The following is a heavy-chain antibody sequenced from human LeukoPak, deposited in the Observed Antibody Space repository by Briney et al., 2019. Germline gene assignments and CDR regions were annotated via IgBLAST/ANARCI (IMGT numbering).Heavy chain of an antibody. D-gene: IGHD3-22*01. Sequence: MASETLSLTCTVSGGSISSSSYYWGWIRQPPGKGLEWIGSIYYSGSTYYNPSLKSRVTISVDTSKNQFSLKLSSVTAADTAVYYCATRYNYYDSSGAMWEAFDIWGQGTMVTVSS. CDR1: GGSISSSSYY. V-gene: IGHV4-39*07. J-gene: IGHJ3*02. CDR3: ATRYNYYDSSGAMWEAFDI. CDR2: IYYSGST.